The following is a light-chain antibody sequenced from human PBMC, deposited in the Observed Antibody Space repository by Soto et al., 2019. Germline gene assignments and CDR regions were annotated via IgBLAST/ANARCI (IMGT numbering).Light chain of an antibody. CDR2: GAS. V-gene: IGKV3-20*01. CDR3: QQYGSSPWT. CDR1: ESVSSSY. Sequence: EIVLTQSPGTLSLSPGERATLSCRARESVSSSYLAWYQQKPGQAHRLLIYGASSRATGIPDRFSGSGSGTDFTLNISRLDPEDFAVYYCQQYGSSPWTFGQGTKVEIK. J-gene: IGKJ1*01.